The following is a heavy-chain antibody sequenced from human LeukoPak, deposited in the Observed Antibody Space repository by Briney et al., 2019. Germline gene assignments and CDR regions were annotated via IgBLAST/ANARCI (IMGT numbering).Heavy chain of an antibody. CDR2: ISGSGGST. CDR3: AKATTYYHFWSGYSPDY. CDR1: GFTFSSYA. V-gene: IGHV3-23*01. D-gene: IGHD3-3*01. Sequence: GGSLRLSCAASGFTFSSYAMSWVRQAPGKGLEWVSAISGSGGSTYYADSVKGRFTISRDNSKNTLYLQMNSLRAEDTAVYYCAKATTYYHFWSGYSPDYWGQGTLVTVSS. J-gene: IGHJ4*02.